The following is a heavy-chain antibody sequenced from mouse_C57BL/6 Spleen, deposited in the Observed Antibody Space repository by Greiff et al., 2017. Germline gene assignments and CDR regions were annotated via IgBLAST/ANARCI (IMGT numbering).Heavy chain of an antibody. CDR3: VRHGTGVAWFAY. J-gene: IGHJ3*01. CDR2: IRSKSNNYAT. D-gene: IGHD4-1*01. CDR1: GFSFNTYA. Sequence: EVQRVESGGGLVQPKGSLKLSCAASGFSFNTYAMNWVRQAPGKGLEWVARIRSKSNNYATYYADSVKDRFTISRDDSESMLYLQMNNLTTEDTAMYYCVRHGTGVAWFAYWGQGTLVTVSA. V-gene: IGHV10-1*01.